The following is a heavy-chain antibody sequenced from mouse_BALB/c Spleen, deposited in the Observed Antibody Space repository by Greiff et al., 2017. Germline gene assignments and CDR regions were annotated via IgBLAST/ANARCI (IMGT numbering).Heavy chain of an antibody. CDR2: INPSTGYT. J-gene: IGHJ2*01. CDR3: ARSVYGGSFDY. D-gene: IGHD1-1*02. V-gene: IGHV1-7*01. CDR1: GYTFTSYW. Sequence: QVQLQQSGAELAKPGASVKMSCKASGYTFTSYWMHWVKQRPGQGLEWIGYINPSTGYTEYTQKFKDKATLTADKSSSTAYMQLSSLTSEDSAVYYCARSVYGGSFDYWGQGTTLTVSS.